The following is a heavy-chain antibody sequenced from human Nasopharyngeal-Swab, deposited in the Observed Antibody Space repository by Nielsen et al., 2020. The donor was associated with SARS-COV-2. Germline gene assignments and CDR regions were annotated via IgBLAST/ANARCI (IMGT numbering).Heavy chain of an antibody. J-gene: IGHJ6*02. CDR1: GGSFSGYY. D-gene: IGHD6-6*01. Sequence: SETLFLTCAVYGGSFSGYYWSWIRQPPGKGLEWIGEINHSGSTNYNPSLKSRVTISVDTSKNQFSLKLSSVTAADTAVYYCARGEDSSSSTHSIRYYYYGMDVWGQGTTVTVSS. CDR2: INHSGST. V-gene: IGHV4-34*01. CDR3: ARGEDSSSSTHSIRYYYYGMDV.